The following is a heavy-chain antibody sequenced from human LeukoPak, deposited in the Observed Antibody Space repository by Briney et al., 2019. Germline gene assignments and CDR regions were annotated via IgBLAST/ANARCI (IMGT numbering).Heavy chain of an antibody. J-gene: IGHJ5*02. CDR2: ISGSGGST. V-gene: IGHV3-23*01. D-gene: IGHD3-3*01. Sequence: GGSLRLSCAASGFTFSSYAMSWVRQAPGKGLEWVSAISGSGGSTYYADSVEGRFTISRDNSKNTLYLQMNSLRAEDTAVYYCAKDSTTIFGVASNNWFDPWGQGTLVTVSS. CDR3: AKDSTTIFGVASNNWFDP. CDR1: GFTFSSYA.